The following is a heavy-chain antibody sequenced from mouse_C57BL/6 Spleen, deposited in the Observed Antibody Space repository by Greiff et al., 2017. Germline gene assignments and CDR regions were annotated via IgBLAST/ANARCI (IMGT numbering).Heavy chain of an antibody. V-gene: IGHV5-4*01. CDR1: GFTFSSYA. Sequence: EVKLMESGGGLVKPGGSLKLSCAASGFTFSSYAMSWVRQTPEKRLEWVATISDGGSYTYYPDNVKGRFTISRDNAKNNLYLQMSHLKSEDTAMYYCARDREVVATEYFDVWGTGTTVTVSS. CDR3: ARDREVVATEYFDV. CDR2: ISDGGSYT. D-gene: IGHD1-1*01. J-gene: IGHJ1*03.